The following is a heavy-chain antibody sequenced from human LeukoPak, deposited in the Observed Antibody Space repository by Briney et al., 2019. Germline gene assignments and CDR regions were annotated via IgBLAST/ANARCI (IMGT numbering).Heavy chain of an antibody. J-gene: IGHJ3*02. D-gene: IGHD3-10*01. V-gene: IGHV4-38-2*02. CDR3: ASELGRGSGSYFNGDAFVI. Sequence: SETQTLPCTVSGYSNSRCYDWGWPRPPQGNGLGCIGSIYHRGSTYYSPSLKGRVTIPVDTSKNQFSLKLNPVNAADTAVYYCASELGRGSGSYFNGDAFVIWGQGAM. CDR2: IYHRGST. CDR1: GYSNSRCYD.